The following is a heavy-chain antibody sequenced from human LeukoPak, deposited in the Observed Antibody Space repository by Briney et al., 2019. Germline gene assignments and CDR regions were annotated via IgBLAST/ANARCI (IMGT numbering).Heavy chain of an antibody. CDR2: ISSSSSYI. D-gene: IGHD3-3*01. J-gene: IGHJ6*02. CDR1: GFTFSSYS. V-gene: IGHV3-21*01. CDR3: ARGRRWGVVMDYYYYGMDV. Sequence: GGSLRLSCAASGFTFSSYSMNWFRQAPGKGLEWVSSISSSSSYIYYADSVKGRFTISRDNAKNSLYLQMNSLRAEDTAVYYCARGRRWGVVMDYYYYGMDVWGQGTTVTVSS.